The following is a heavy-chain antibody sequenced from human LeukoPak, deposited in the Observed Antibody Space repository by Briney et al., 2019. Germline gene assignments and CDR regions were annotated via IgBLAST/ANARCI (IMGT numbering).Heavy chain of an antibody. Sequence: ASVKDSRKASRYILTDDYIHWVRQAPGQGLEWLGRINPKSGATNTAQKLLGSDTMTRDTSINTAYVELSRLRSDDTAVYYCERWEVVYPDCLVYWGQGTLVTVSS. J-gene: IGHJ4*02. CDR1: RYILTDDY. D-gene: IGHD1-14*01. V-gene: IGHV1-2*06. CDR3: ERWEVVYPDCLVY. CDR2: INPKSGAT.